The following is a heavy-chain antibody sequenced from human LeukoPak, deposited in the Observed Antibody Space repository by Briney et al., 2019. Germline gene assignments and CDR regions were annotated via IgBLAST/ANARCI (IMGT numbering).Heavy chain of an antibody. V-gene: IGHV3-30-3*01. CDR2: ISYDGSNK. J-gene: IGHJ4*02. CDR1: GFTFSSYA. CDR3: ARMMTDY. Sequence: GRSLGLSCAASGFTFSSYAMHWVRQAPGKGLEWVAVISYDGSNKYYADSVKGRFTISRDNSKNTLYLQMNSLRAEDTAVYYCARMMTDYWGQGTLVTVSS. D-gene: IGHD3-16*01.